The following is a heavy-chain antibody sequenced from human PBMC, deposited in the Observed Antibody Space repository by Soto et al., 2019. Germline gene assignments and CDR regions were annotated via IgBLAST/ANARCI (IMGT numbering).Heavy chain of an antibody. Sequence: AVGSLRLSCAASGFTFSSYAMSWVRQAPGKGLEWVSAISGSGGSTYYADSVKGRFTISRDNSKNTLYLQMNSLRAEDTAVYYCAKDLLETLYYYDSSGYYPDAFDIWGQRTMVTVSS. CDR3: AKDLLETLYYYDSSGYYPDAFDI. J-gene: IGHJ3*02. D-gene: IGHD3-22*01. CDR2: ISGSGGST. V-gene: IGHV3-23*01. CDR1: GFTFSSYA.